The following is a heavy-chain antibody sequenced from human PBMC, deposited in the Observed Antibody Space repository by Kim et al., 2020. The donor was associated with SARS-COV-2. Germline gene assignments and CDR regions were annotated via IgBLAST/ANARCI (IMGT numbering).Heavy chain of an antibody. D-gene: IGHD3-10*01. V-gene: IGHV4-39*01. J-gene: IGHJ4*02. CDR1: GGSISSSSYY. CDR3: ARQGVRGT. CDR2: IYRSGST. Sequence: SETLSLTCTVSGGSISSSSYYWGWIRQPPGKGLEWIGSIYRSGSTFYSPSLKSRVTISVDTSKNQFSLKLNSVTAADTSMYYCARQGVRGTWGQGTLVTV.